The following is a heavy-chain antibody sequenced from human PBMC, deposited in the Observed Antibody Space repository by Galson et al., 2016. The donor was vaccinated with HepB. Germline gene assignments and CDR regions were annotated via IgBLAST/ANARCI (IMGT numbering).Heavy chain of an antibody. CDR3: ARGWRDNSFDM. Sequence: SLRLSCAASGFTFSTFSMDWVRQVPGKGLEWLSFISTDGATIYYADSAKGRFAISRDSAKNSLYLQMDSLRDEDTAMYYCARGWRDNSFDMWGQGTMVTVSS. J-gene: IGHJ3*02. CDR2: ISTDGATI. D-gene: IGHD1-14*01. CDR1: GFTFSTFS. V-gene: IGHV3-48*02.